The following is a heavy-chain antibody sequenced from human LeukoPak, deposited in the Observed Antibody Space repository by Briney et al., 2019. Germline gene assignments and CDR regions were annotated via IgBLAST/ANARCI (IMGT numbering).Heavy chain of an antibody. CDR2: IDNAGSIT. V-gene: IGHV3-74*03. J-gene: IGHJ4*02. CDR1: GFTFSNYW. Sequence: RGSLRLSCAASGFTFSNYWIHWVRQAPGKGLVWVSRIDNAGSITTYADSVKGRFTISRDNAENTLYLQMNSLRVEDTAVYYCVRSAFHAGSGNYYDYWGQGTLVTVSS. D-gene: IGHD3-22*01. CDR3: VRSAFHAGSGNYYDY.